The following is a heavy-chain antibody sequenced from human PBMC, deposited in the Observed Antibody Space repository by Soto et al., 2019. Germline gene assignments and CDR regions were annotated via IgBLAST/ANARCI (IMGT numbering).Heavy chain of an antibody. J-gene: IGHJ5*02. CDR3: ARSCSGGSCYSKADNWFDP. Sequence: ESGGGVVQPGRSLRLSCAASGFTFSSYGMHWVRQAPGKGLEWVAVIWYDGSNKYYADSVKGRFTISRDNSKNTLYLQMNSLRAEDTAVYYCARSCSGGSCYSKADNWFDPWGQGTLVTVSS. CDR1: GFTFSSYG. V-gene: IGHV3-33*01. D-gene: IGHD2-15*01. CDR2: IWYDGSNK.